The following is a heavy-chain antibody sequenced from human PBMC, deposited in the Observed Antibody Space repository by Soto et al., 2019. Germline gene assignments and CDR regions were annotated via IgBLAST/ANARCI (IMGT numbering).Heavy chain of an antibody. J-gene: IGHJ6*02. D-gene: IGHD3-16*01. CDR1: GTSFTDYA. CDR2: IFPILNLV. CDR3: ATATESTPGGRLDV. V-gene: IGHV1-69*01. Sequence: HLAQPELEGRSPGPSLKLSSRPLGTSFTDYAITGGHRPPGQGLEGMGGIFPILNLVRYAEKFQGRVTISATDSTGTAYLEVTRLRSEDTATYYCATATESTPGGRLDVWGLGTTVSVSS.